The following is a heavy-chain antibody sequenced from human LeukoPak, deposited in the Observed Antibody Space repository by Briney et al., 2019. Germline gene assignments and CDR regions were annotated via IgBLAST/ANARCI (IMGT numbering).Heavy chain of an antibody. D-gene: IGHD6-19*01. J-gene: IGHJ5*02. V-gene: IGHV4-59*01. CDR2: IYYSGST. CDR3: ARGPAVAGGINGFDP. CDR1: GGSISSYY. Sequence: PSETLSLTCTVSGGSISSYYWSWIRQPPGKGLEWIGYIYYSGSTNYNPSLKSGVTISVDTSKDQYSLKLSSVTAADTAVYYCARGPAVAGGINGFDPWGQGTLVTVSS.